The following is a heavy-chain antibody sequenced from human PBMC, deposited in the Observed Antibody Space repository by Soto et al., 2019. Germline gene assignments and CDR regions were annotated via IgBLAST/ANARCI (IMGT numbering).Heavy chain of an antibody. Sequence: SETLSLTCTVSGGSVSRDSNVWSWIRQPPGKGLEWIGYIYYSGPTRYNPSLESRVTISIDSSKNQVSLNLTSVTAADTAVYYCARGYSHYAHWGRGTLVTVSS. J-gene: IGHJ4*02. CDR1: GGSVSRDSNV. CDR2: IYYSGPT. V-gene: IGHV4-61*01. CDR3: ARGYSHYAH. D-gene: IGHD4-4*01.